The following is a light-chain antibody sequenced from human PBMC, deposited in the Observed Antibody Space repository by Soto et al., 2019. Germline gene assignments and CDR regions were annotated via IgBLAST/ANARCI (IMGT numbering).Light chain of an antibody. Sequence: QSALTQPPSASGSPGQSVTISCTGTSSDVGGYNYVSWYQQHPGKVPKLIIYEVNKRPSGIPDRFSGSKSGTTGSLTVSGLQAEDEADYYCSSYAGSNNVIFGGGTKLTVL. CDR3: SSYAGSNNVI. V-gene: IGLV2-8*01. CDR2: EVN. CDR1: SSDVGGYNY. J-gene: IGLJ2*01.